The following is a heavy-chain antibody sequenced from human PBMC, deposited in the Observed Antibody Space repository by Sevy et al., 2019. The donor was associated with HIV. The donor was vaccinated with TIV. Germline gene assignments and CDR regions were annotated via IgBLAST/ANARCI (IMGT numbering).Heavy chain of an antibody. V-gene: IGHV3-30-3*01. CDR1: GFAFSTHA. CDR3: ARDGGYSVKWYPLY. D-gene: IGHD1-26*01. CDR2: ISYEGTET. Sequence: GGSLRLSCAASGFAFSTHAMHWVRQAPGKGLEWVAVISYEGTETFYAASVEGRFTISRDNSKNMLSLQINGLRPEDTAVYYCARDGGYSVKWYPLYWGHGTQVTVSS. J-gene: IGHJ4*01.